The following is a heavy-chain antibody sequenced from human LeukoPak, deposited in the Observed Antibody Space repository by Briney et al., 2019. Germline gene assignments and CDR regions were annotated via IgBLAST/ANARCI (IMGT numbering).Heavy chain of an antibody. Sequence: ASVKVSCKASGFTFTDYYMHWVRQAPGQGLEWMGWINLNSGATGSAQKFQGSVTMTRDTSISTAYMELSRLRSDGTAVFYCARALGSGSYHQAYWGQGTLVTVSS. V-gene: IGHV1-2*02. CDR3: ARALGSGSYHQAY. J-gene: IGHJ4*02. CDR2: INLNSGAT. D-gene: IGHD3-10*01. CDR1: GFTFTDYY.